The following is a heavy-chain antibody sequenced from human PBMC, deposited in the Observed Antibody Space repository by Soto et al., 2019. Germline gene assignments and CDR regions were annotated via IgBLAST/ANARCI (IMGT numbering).Heavy chain of an antibody. CDR3: AKDHPDIVVVVAAYQIDAFDI. D-gene: IGHD2-15*01. Sequence: GGSLRLSCAASGFTFSSYAMSWVRQAPGKGLEWVSAISGSGGSTYYADSVKGRFTISRDNSKNTLYLQMNSLRAEDTAVHYCAKDHPDIVVVVAAYQIDAFDIWGQGTMVTVSS. V-gene: IGHV3-23*01. CDR2: ISGSGGST. J-gene: IGHJ3*02. CDR1: GFTFSSYA.